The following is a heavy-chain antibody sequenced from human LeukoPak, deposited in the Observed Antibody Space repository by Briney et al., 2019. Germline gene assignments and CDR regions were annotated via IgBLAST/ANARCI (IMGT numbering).Heavy chain of an antibody. J-gene: IGHJ6*03. V-gene: IGHV4-61*02. D-gene: IGHD3-3*01. CDR3: ARDRFWYMDV. CDR2: IYTSGST. Sequence: SETLSLTCTVSGNSISSGDNYWSWIRQPAGKGLEWIGRIYTSGSTNYNPSLKSRVTISVDTSKNQFSLKLSSVTAADTAVYYCARDRFWYMDVWGTGTTVTISS. CDR1: GNSISSGDNY.